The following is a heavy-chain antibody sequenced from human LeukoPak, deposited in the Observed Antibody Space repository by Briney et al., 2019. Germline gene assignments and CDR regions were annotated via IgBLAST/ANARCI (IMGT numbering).Heavy chain of an antibody. CDR3: ARMGGYGRWLRPGAVGY. V-gene: IGHV4-34*01. CDR2: INHSGST. D-gene: IGHD5-12*01. CDR1: GGAFSGYY. Sequence: KPSENPSLPCAVYGGAFSGYYWSWIRPPPGKGLGWVGEINHSGSTNYNPSLKSRVTISVDTSKNQFSLKLSSVTAADTAVYYCARMGGYGRWLRPGAVGYWGQGTLVTVSS. J-gene: IGHJ4*02.